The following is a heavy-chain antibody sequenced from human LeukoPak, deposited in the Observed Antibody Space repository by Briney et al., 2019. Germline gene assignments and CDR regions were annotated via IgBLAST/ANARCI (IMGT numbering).Heavy chain of an antibody. Sequence: GGSLRLSCAASGFSFSSYWMSWVRQAPGKGLEGVANIKQDGSEKYYVDSVKGRFTISRDNSKNTLYLQMNSLRAEDTAVYYCAKAFYDILTGFPNWGQGTLVTVSS. CDR3: AKAFYDILTGFPN. J-gene: IGHJ4*02. CDR2: IKQDGSEK. D-gene: IGHD3-9*01. CDR1: GFSFSSYW. V-gene: IGHV3-7*01.